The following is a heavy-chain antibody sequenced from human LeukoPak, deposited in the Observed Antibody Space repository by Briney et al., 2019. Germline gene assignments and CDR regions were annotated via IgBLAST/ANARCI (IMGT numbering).Heavy chain of an antibody. CDR2: IYYSGST. Sequence: PSQTLSLTCTVSGGSISSGGYYWSWIRQHPGKGLEWIGYIYYSGSTYYNPSLKSRVTISVDTSKNQFSLKLSSVTAADTAVYYCARVGNMVRGVIMEGNFDYWGQGTLVTVSS. J-gene: IGHJ4*02. CDR1: GGSISSGGYY. D-gene: IGHD3-10*01. CDR3: ARVGNMVRGVIMEGNFDY. V-gene: IGHV4-31*03.